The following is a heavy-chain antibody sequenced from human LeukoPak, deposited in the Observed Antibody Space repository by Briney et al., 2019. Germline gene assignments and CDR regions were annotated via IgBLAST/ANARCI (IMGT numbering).Heavy chain of an antibody. CDR3: ARDWCSGGSCPFFDY. Sequence: SVKVSCKGSGGTFSSYAISWVRQAPGQGLEWMGRIIPIFGTANYAQKFQGRVTITTDESTSTAYMELSSLRSEDTAVYYCARDWCSGGSCPFFDYWGQGTLVTVSS. J-gene: IGHJ4*02. CDR1: GGTFSSYA. CDR2: IIPIFGTA. D-gene: IGHD2-15*01. V-gene: IGHV1-69*05.